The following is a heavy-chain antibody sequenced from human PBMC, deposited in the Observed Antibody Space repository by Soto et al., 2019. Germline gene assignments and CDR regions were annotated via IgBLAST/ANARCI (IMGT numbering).Heavy chain of an antibody. Sequence: QVQLQESGPGLVKPSETLSLTCTVSGGSISGYYWSWIRQPPGKGLGWIGYMYNTGSTVYNPAFKSRVTISVDTSKSQFSLRLNSVTAADTAVYYCARDLWGYCGTDCYPLDVWGQGTTVTVSS. CDR1: GGSISGYY. J-gene: IGHJ6*02. CDR3: ARDLWGYCGTDCYPLDV. CDR2: MYNTGST. V-gene: IGHV4-59*01. D-gene: IGHD2-21*02.